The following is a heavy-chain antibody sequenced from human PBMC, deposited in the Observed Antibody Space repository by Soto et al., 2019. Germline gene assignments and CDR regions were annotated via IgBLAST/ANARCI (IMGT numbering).Heavy chain of an antibody. V-gene: IGHV3-23*01. CDR2: ISGSTGKT. D-gene: IGHD3-10*01. Sequence: PGVSLRLSCAASGFTFRTYAMSWVRQAPGKGLEWVSVISGSTGKTYYADSVKGRFTISRDNSKNTLSLQMNSLRGEDTAVYFCAKNRGSGSPYYYNMEVWGQGTMVTVSS. J-gene: IGHJ6*02. CDR1: GFTFRTYA. CDR3: AKNRGSGSPYYYNMEV.